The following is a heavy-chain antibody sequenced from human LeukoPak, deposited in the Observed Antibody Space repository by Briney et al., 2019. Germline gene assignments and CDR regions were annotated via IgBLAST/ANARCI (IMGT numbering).Heavy chain of an antibody. CDR1: GFTFSGST. CDR2: IRNKANNYAT. Sequence: GGSLRLSCAASGFTFSGSTLHWVRQASGKGLEWVGLIRNKANNYATAYAASVRGRVTISRDDSKNTAYLQMNIQKTEVTAVYYCTRQFGRVSGLDVWGQGTTVTVSS. J-gene: IGHJ6*02. V-gene: IGHV3-73*01. D-gene: IGHD3-10*01. CDR3: TRQFGRVSGLDV.